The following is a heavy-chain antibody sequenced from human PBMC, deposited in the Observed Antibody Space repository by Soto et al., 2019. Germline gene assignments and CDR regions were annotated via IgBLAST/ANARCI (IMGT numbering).Heavy chain of an antibody. D-gene: IGHD6-19*01. J-gene: IGHJ4*02. CDR3: ARSVAVPGAHIDY. CDR1: GCSISGSY. CDR2: VYYTGST. Sequence: SETLSLTCSFSGCSISGSYWSWIRQSPGKGLEWLGYVYYTGSTNYSPSLRSRVSISVDTSKNEFSLRLSSVTAADTAVYFCARSVAVPGAHIDYWGQGTQVTVSS. V-gene: IGHV4-59*01.